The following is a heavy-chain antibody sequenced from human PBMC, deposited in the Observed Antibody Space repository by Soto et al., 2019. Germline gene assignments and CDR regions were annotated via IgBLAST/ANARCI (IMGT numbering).Heavy chain of an antibody. CDR1: GGTFSSYT. J-gene: IGHJ4*02. CDR2: IIPILGIA. CDR3: VIVAYYDFWSGPWGSAFDY. V-gene: IGHV1-69*02. D-gene: IGHD3-3*01. Sequence: QVQLVQSGAEVKKPGSSEKDSCKASGGTFSSYTSSWLRQAPGQGLECMGRIIPILGIANYAQKFQGRVTITADKSSSTAYMELSSLRSEDKAVYYCVIVAYYDFWSGPWGSAFDYWGQGTLVTVSS.